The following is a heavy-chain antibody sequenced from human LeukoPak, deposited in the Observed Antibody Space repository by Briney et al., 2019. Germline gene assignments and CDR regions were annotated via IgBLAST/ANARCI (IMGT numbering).Heavy chain of an antibody. D-gene: IGHD6-13*01. V-gene: IGHV4-59*08. CDR1: GGSISSYY. CDR3: ARLQQLVPRGGWFDP. J-gene: IGHJ5*02. Sequence: PSETLSLTCTVSGGSISSYYWSWIRQPPGKGLEWIGYIYYSGSTNYNPSLKSRVTISVDTSKNQFSLKLSSVTAADTAVYYCARLQQLVPRGGWFDPWGQGTLVTVSS. CDR2: IYYSGST.